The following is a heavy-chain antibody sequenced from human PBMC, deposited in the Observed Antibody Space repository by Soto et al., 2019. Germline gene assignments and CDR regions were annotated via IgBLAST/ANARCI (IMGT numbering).Heavy chain of an antibody. J-gene: IGHJ5*02. CDR3: ARLTSLVTYYYDSSGSTP. CDR1: GFTFSSYS. Sequence: GGSLRLSCAASGFTFSSYSMNWVRQAPGKGLEWVSSISSGSSYIYYADSVKGRFTISRDNAKNSLYLQMNSLRAEDTAVYYCARLTSLVTYYYDSSGSTPWGQGTLVTVSS. CDR2: ISSGSSYI. V-gene: IGHV3-21*01. D-gene: IGHD3-22*01.